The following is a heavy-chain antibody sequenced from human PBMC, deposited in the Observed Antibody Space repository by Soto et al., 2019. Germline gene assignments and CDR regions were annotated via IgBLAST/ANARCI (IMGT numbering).Heavy chain of an antibody. V-gene: IGHV3-72*01. CDR1: GFIFSDHY. Sequence: GGSLRLSCAASGFIFSDHYMDWVRQAPGKGLEWVGRIRKKPNSYTTEYAASVKGRFTISRDDSKNSLYLQMNSLKTEDTAVYYCTRAYCSGGSCYLGDYWGQGTLVTVSS. D-gene: IGHD2-15*01. CDR3: TRAYCSGGSCYLGDY. J-gene: IGHJ4*02. CDR2: IRKKPNSYTT.